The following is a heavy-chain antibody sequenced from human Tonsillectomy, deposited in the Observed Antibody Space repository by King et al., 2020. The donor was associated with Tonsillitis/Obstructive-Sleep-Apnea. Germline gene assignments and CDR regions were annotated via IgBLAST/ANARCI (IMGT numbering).Heavy chain of an antibody. CDR1: GYTFTSYG. J-gene: IGHJ3*02. CDR2: IYPGDTDT. V-gene: IGHV5-51*01. D-gene: IGHD3-3*01. Sequence: HLVQSGAYVKKPGESLKISCNGSGYTFTSYGFGWGRHLPGKGLEWGVIIYPGDTDTRYSASFQGQVTISADKSNSTAYLQWSSLKASDTAMYYCARQGYDFWSGYPSRAFDIWGQGTMVTVSS. CDR3: ARQGYDFWSGYPSRAFDI.